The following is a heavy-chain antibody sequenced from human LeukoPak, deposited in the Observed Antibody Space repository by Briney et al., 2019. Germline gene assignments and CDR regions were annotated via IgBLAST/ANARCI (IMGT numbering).Heavy chain of an antibody. Sequence: PGGSLRLSCAASGFTFSSYWMSWVRQAPGKGLEWVANIKQDGSEKYHVDSVKGRFTISRDNAKNSLYLQMNSLRAEDTAVYYCAKLSIVLMVYAPLPADYWGQGTLVTVSS. CDR1: GFTFSSYW. CDR2: IKQDGSEK. J-gene: IGHJ4*02. CDR3: AKLSIVLMVYAPLPADY. D-gene: IGHD2-8*01. V-gene: IGHV3-7*03.